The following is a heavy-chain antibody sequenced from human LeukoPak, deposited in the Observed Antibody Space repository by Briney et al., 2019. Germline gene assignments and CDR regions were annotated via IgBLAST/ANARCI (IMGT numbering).Heavy chain of an antibody. CDR3: AKSQGNYYCDSSGYYGPYPPIDY. CDR1: GFTFSSYA. J-gene: IGHJ4*02. CDR2: ISGSGGST. D-gene: IGHD3-22*01. Sequence: GGSLRLSCAASGFTFSSYAMSWVRQAPGKGLEWVSAISGSGGSTYYADSVKGRFTISKDNSKNTLYLQMNSLRAEDTAVYYCAKSQGNYYCDSSGYYGPYPPIDYWGQGTLVTVSS. V-gene: IGHV3-23*01.